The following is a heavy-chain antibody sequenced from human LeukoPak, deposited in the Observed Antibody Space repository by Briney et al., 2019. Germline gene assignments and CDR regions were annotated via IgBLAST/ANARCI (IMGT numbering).Heavy chain of an antibody. V-gene: IGHV3-74*01. D-gene: IGHD6-19*01. Sequence: PGGSLRLPCAASGFTFSSNWMHWVRQAPGKGLVWVSRINSDGSSTNYADSVKGRFTISRDNAKNTLYLQMNSLRAEDTAVYYCARAQGVYSSGWYTGGYYMDVWGKGTTVTVSS. CDR1: GFTFSSNW. CDR3: ARAQGVYSSGWYTGGYYMDV. CDR2: INSDGSST. J-gene: IGHJ6*03.